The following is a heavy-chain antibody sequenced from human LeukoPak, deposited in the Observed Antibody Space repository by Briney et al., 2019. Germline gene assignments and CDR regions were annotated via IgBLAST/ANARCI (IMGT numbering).Heavy chain of an antibody. V-gene: IGHV3-33*06. D-gene: IGHD4-11*01. CDR3: AKDAQRGFDYSNSLDK. CDR1: GFTFSHYG. J-gene: IGHJ4*02. Sequence: TGGSLRLSCATSGFTFSHYGMHWVRQAPGKGLEWVAGIWSDGTNRYYGDPVKGRFTISRDNFQKTVYLQMDSLRAEDTAVYYCAKDAQRGFDYSNSLDKWGQGTLVTVSS. CDR2: IWSDGTNR.